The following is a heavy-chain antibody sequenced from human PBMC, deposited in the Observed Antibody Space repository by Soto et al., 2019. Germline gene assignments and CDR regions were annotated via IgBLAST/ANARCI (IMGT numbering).Heavy chain of an antibody. CDR3: AREIFAAAYAATSAFDL. J-gene: IGHJ4*02. CDR2: IQSGGTT. Sequence: HPGGSLRLSCAASGFTVSSKYMTWVRQAPGKGLEWVSLIQSGGTTYYADSVKGRFTISRDNSDNTLYLHMGSLRAEDTGRYFCAREIFAAAYAATSAFDLWGQGTLVTVSS. V-gene: IGHV3-66*01. CDR1: GFTVSSKY. D-gene: IGHD2-8*01.